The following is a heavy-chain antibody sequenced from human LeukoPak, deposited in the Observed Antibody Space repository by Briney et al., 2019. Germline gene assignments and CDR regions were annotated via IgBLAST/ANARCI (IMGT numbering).Heavy chain of an antibody. CDR2: IYYSGST. Sequence: KSSETLSLTCTVSGGSISSYYWSWIRQPPGKGLEWIGYIYYSGSTNYNPSLKSRVTISVDTSKNQFSLKLSSVTAADTAVYYCARRGIQLESWFDPWGQGTLVTVSS. CDR1: GGSISSYY. J-gene: IGHJ5*02. CDR3: ARRGIQLESWFDP. V-gene: IGHV4-59*08. D-gene: IGHD5-18*01.